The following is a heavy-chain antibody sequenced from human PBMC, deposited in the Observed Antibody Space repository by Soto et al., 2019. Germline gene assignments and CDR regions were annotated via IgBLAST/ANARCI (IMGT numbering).Heavy chain of an antibody. CDR1: GFTFSSYA. CDR2: ITGSGAGT. J-gene: IGHJ4*02. Sequence: GGSLGLSCAPPGFTFSSYAMTRVRQAPGKGLEYVSSITGSGAGTFYADSVKGRFTISRDNSKNTLYLQLSSLRAEDTAIYFCAKDPNGDYVGAFDSWGQGS. D-gene: IGHD4-17*01. CDR3: AKDPNGDYVGAFDS. V-gene: IGHV3-23*01.